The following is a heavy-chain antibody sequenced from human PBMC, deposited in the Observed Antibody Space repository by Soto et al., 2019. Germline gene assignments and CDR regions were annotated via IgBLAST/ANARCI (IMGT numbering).Heavy chain of an antibody. V-gene: IGHV1-69*01. Sequence: QVQMVQSGAEVKKPGSSVKVSCKASGGTFSSYAISWVRQAPGQGLEWMGGIIPIFGTENYAQKFQGRVTITADESTSTAYMELSSLRSEDTAVYYCAREANVIQSDAFDIWGQGTMVTVSS. CDR1: GGTFSSYA. CDR2: IIPIFGTE. CDR3: AREANVIQSDAFDI. J-gene: IGHJ3*02.